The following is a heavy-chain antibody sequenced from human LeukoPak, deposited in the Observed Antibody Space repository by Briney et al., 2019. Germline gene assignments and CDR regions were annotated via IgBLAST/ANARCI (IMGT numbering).Heavy chain of an antibody. CDR3: AKIVVVVAATHGFDY. V-gene: IGHV3-7*03. Sequence: GGSLRLSCAASGFTFSSYWMSWVRQAPGKGLKWVANIKQDGSEKYYVDSVKGRFTISRDKAKNSLYLQMNSLRAEDTAIYHCAKIVVVVAATHGFDYWGQGTLVTVSS. D-gene: IGHD2-15*01. CDR2: IKQDGSEK. CDR1: GFTFSSYW. J-gene: IGHJ4*02.